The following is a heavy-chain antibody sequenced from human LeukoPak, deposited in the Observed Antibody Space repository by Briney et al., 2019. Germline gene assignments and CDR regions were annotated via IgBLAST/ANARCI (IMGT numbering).Heavy chain of an antibody. CDR3: ARGLYYDTNGYPALQY. CDR2: ISAYNGNT. Sequence: ASVKVSCKPSGYTFTNYGFTWVRQAPGQGLEWMGGISAYNGNTNYARKVQDRITMTTDTSTSTAYMELRSLGSDDTAVYRCARGLYYDTNGYPALQYWGQGTLVTVSS. V-gene: IGHV1-18*01. J-gene: IGHJ4*02. CDR1: GYTFTNYG. D-gene: IGHD3-22*01.